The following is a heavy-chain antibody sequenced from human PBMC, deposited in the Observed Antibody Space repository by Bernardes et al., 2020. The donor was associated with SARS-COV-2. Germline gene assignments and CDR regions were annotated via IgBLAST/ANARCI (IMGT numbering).Heavy chain of an antibody. CDR2: IYYSGST. D-gene: IGHD3-22*01. Sequence: SETLSLTCTVSGGSISSYYWSWIRQPPGKGLEWIGYIYYSGSTNYNPSLKSRVTISVDTSKNQFSLKLSSVTAADTAVYYCARDFTSSGYYPDAFDIWGQGTMVTVSS. V-gene: IGHV4-59*01. CDR1: GGSISSYY. CDR3: ARDFTSSGYYPDAFDI. J-gene: IGHJ3*02.